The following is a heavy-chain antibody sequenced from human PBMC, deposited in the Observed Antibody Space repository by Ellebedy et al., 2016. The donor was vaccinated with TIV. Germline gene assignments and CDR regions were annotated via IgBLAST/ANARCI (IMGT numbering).Heavy chain of an antibody. Sequence: AASVKVSCKASGYTFTSYYMHWVRQAPGQGLEWMGIINPRGASTSYAQKFQGRVSMTRDTSTSTVCMELSSLRSEDTAVYYCARDLFGYDKPTSPDYWGQGTLVTVSS. J-gene: IGHJ4*02. V-gene: IGHV1-46*01. CDR1: GYTFTSYY. D-gene: IGHD2-2*01. CDR3: ARDLFGYDKPTSPDY. CDR2: INPRGAST.